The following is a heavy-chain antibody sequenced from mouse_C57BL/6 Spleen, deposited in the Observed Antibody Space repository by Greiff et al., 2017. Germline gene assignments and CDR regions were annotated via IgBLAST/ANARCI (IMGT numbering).Heavy chain of an antibody. D-gene: IGHD1-1*01. CDR3: TRLPITTVVVSPYYVDY. CDR2: IDPETGGT. CDR1: GYTFTDYE. J-gene: IGHJ2*01. V-gene: IGHV1-15*01. Sequence: QVHVKQSGAELVRPGASVTLSCKASGYTFTDYEMHWVKQTPVHGLEWIGAIDPETGGTAYNQQFKGKAILTADKSSSTAYMELRSLTSEDSAVYYWTRLPITTVVVSPYYVDYWGQGTTLTVSS.